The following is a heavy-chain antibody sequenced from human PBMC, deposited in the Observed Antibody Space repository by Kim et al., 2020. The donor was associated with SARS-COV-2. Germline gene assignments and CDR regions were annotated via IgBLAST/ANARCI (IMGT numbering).Heavy chain of an antibody. Sequence: GESLKISCKGSGYNFATYSIAWVRQMPGKGLEWMGIIYPGDSDTRYSPSFQGQVTISADKSISTAYLQWSSLKASDTAMYYCARLYIGSSFDAFDIWGQGTMVSASS. CDR1: GYNFATYS. J-gene: IGHJ3*02. CDR2: IYPGDSDT. D-gene: IGHD6-6*01. V-gene: IGHV5-51*01. CDR3: ARLYIGSSFDAFDI.